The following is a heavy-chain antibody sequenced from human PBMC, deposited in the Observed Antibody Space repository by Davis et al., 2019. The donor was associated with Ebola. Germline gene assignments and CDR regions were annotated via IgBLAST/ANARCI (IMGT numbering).Heavy chain of an antibody. D-gene: IGHD3-22*01. CDR1: GYTFTSYY. CDR2: INPSGGST. Sequence: ASVKVSCKASGYTFTSYYMHWVRQAPGQGLEWMGIINPSGGSTSYAQKFQGRVTMTRDTSTSTVYMELSSLRSEDTAVYYCARVGYYYDSSGYYRSFDYWGQGTLVTVSS. V-gene: IGHV1-46*01. J-gene: IGHJ4*02. CDR3: ARVGYYYDSSGYYRSFDY.